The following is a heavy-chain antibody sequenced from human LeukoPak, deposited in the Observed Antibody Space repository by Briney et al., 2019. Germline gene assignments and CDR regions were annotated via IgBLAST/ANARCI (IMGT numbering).Heavy chain of an antibody. CDR2: IYSGGRT. CDR3: AKDRRAGSYDY. V-gene: IGHV3-53*01. CDR1: GFSVSSNY. D-gene: IGHD3-10*01. J-gene: IGHJ4*02. Sequence: GGSLRLSCAASGFSVSSNYMSWVRQAPGKGLEWVAVIYSGGRTYYADSVKGRFTISRDNSKNTLYLQMNSLRAEDTAVYYCAKDRRAGSYDYWGQGTLVTVSS.